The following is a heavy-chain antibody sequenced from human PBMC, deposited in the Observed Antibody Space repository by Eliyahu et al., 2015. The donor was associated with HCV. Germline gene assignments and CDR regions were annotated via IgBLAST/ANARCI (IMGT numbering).Heavy chain of an antibody. CDR1: GGTXSXYX. J-gene: IGHJ5*02. V-gene: IGHV1-69*02. CDR2: IIPILGIA. Sequence: QVQLVQSGAEVKKPGSSVXVSCKASGGTXSXYXIXWVRQAPGQGLEWMGRIIPILGIANYAQKFQGRVTITADKSTSTAYMELSSLRSEDTAVYYCARGLVPAATEKNWFDPWGQGTLVTVSS. CDR3: ARGLVPAATEKNWFDP. D-gene: IGHD2-2*01.